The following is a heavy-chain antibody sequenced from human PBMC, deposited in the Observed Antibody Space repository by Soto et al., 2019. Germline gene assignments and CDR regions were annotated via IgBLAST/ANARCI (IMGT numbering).Heavy chain of an antibody. CDR2: ISYDGSNK. V-gene: IGHV3-30*18. CDR1: GFTFSSYG. J-gene: IGHJ4*02. D-gene: IGHD3-10*01. Sequence: QVQLVESGGGVVQPGRSLRLSCAASGFTFSSYGMHWVRQAPGKGLEWVAVISYDGSNKYYADCVKGRFTISRDNSKNTLYLQMNSLRAEDTAVYYCAKGGNYYGSVSYYNGHYYFDYWGQGTLVTVSS. CDR3: AKGGNYYGSVSYYNGHYYFDY.